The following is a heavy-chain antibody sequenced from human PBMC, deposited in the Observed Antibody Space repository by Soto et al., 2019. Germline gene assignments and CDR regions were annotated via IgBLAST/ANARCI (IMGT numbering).Heavy chain of an antibody. CDR2: ISYSGSS. CDR1: GGSMSSHY. CDR3: ARADPDASVGF. J-gene: IGHJ4*02. V-gene: IGHV4-59*11. D-gene: IGHD3-16*01. Sequence: LSLTCTVSGGSMSSHYWTRLRQPPGKGLEWIGYISYSGSSYYNPSLKSRVTISADTSRNQFSLRLTSVIAADTAVYFCARADPDASVGFWGQGTLVTVSS.